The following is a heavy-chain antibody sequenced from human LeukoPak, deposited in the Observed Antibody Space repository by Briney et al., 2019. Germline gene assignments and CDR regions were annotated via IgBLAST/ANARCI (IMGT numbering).Heavy chain of an antibody. CDR3: ARHSPIAVADRPDAFDI. V-gene: IGHV7-4-1*02. Sequence: GASVKVSCKASGYTFTSYAMNWVRQAPGQGLEWMGWINTNTGNPTYAQGFTGRFVFSLDTSVSTAYLQISSLKAEDTAVYYCARHSPIAVADRPDAFDIWGQGTMVTVPS. D-gene: IGHD6-19*01. J-gene: IGHJ3*02. CDR2: INTNTGNP. CDR1: GYTFTSYA.